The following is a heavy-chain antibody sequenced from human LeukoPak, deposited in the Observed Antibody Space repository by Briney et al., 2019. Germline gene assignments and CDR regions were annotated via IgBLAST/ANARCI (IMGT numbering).Heavy chain of an antibody. Sequence: ASVKVSCKASGYTFTSYDINWVRQGTGQGLEWMGWMNPNSGNTGYAQKFQGRVTMTRNTSISTAYMELSSLRSEDTAVYYCASRYYYGSGSSTHYYGMDVWGQGTTVTVSS. D-gene: IGHD3-10*01. V-gene: IGHV1-8*01. CDR3: ASRYYYGSGSSTHYYGMDV. J-gene: IGHJ6*02. CDR2: MNPNSGNT. CDR1: GYTFTSYD.